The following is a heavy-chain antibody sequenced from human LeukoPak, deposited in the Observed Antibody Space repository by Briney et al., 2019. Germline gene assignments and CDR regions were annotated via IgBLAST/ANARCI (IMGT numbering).Heavy chain of an antibody. Sequence: ASVKVSCKASGYTFTGYYMHWVRQAPGQGLEWMGRINPNSGGTNYAQKFQGRVTMTRDTSISTAYMELSRLRSDDTAVYYCARVALYSSSTYCFDPWGQGTLVTVSS. CDR2: INPNSGGT. J-gene: IGHJ5*02. D-gene: IGHD6-6*01. CDR1: GYTFTGYY. V-gene: IGHV1-2*06. CDR3: ARVALYSSSTYCFDP.